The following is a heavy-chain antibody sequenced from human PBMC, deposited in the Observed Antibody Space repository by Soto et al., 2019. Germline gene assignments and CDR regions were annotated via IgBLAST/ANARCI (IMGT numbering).Heavy chain of an antibody. V-gene: IGHV3-23*01. CDR2: ISGSGITT. Sequence: GGSLRLSCAASGFTFSTYPMSWVRQAPGKGLEWVSGISGSGITTYYADFVKGRFTISRDNSKNTVFLQMNSLRVEDTAVYYCAKPPVITASYYYYDMDVWGQGTTVTVSS. J-gene: IGHJ6*02. D-gene: IGHD3-16*01. CDR3: AKPPVITASYYYYDMDV. CDR1: GFTFSTYP.